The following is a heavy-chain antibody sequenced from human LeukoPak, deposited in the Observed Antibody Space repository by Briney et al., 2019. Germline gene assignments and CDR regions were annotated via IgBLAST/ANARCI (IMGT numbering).Heavy chain of an antibody. V-gene: IGHV3-30*02. CDR3: AKGGYGILGYMDV. CDR1: GFIFSGSA. CDR2: IRYDGGNK. D-gene: IGHD1-14*01. J-gene: IGHJ6*03. Sequence: GGSLRLSCAASGFIFSGSAMHWVRQAPGKGLEWVAFIRYDGGNKYYADSVKGRFTISRDNSKNTLYLQMNSLRAEDTAVYYCAKGGYGILGYMDVWGKGTTVTVSS.